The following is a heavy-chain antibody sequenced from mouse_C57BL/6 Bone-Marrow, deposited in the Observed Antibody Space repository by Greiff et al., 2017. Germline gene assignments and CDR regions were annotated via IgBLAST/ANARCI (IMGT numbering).Heavy chain of an antibody. Sequence: VQLQQSGAELVRPGASVKLSCTASGFNIKDDNMHWVKQRPEPGPEWIGWIDPENGDTEYASKFQGKATITADTSSNTAYLQLSRLTSEDTAVYYCTTFGYYYGLWYFDVWGTGTTVTVSS. V-gene: IGHV14-4*01. CDR3: TTFGYYYGLWYFDV. CDR1: GFNIKDDN. J-gene: IGHJ1*03. D-gene: IGHD1-1*01. CDR2: IDPENGDT.